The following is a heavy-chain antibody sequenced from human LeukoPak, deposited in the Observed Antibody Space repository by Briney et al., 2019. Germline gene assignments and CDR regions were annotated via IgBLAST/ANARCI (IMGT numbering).Heavy chain of an antibody. J-gene: IGHJ4*02. CDR2: INAGNGNT. D-gene: IGHD6-19*01. Sequence: ASVKVSSKASGYTFTSYAMHWVSQAPGQRLEWMGWINAGNGNTKYSQKFQGRVTITRDTSASTAYMELSSLRSEDTAVYYCARALINIAVAGTGRHFDYWGQGTLVTVSS. CDR1: GYTFTSYA. CDR3: ARALINIAVAGTGRHFDY. V-gene: IGHV1-3*01.